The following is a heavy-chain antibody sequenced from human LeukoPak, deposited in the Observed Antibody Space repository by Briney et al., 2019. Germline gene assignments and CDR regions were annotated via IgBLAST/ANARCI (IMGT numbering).Heavy chain of an antibody. D-gene: IGHD1-7*01. CDR3: ARVDPGTTYYYYYYMDV. CDR1: GGSISSHY. Sequence: SETLSLTCTVSGGSISSHYWSWVRQPPGKGLEWIWYIYYSGSTNYHPSLKSRVTISVDTSKNQFSLKLSSVTAADTAVYYCARVDPGTTYYYYYYMDVWGKGTTVTVSS. J-gene: IGHJ6*03. CDR2: IYYSGST. V-gene: IGHV4-59*11.